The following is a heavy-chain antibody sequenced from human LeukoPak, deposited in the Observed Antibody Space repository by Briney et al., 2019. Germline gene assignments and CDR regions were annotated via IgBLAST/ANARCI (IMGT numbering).Heavy chain of an antibody. D-gene: IGHD3-3*01. CDR2: ISSSGSTI. CDR3: ARVRHDFYLSNYYYGIDV. J-gene: IGHJ6*02. V-gene: IGHV3-11*01. CDR1: GFTFSDYY. Sequence: GGSLRLSCAASGFTFSDYYMSWIRQAPGKGLEWVSYISSSGSTIYYADSVKGRFTISRDNAKNSLYLQMNSLRAEDTAVYYCARVRHDFYLSNYYYGIDVWGQGTTVTVSS.